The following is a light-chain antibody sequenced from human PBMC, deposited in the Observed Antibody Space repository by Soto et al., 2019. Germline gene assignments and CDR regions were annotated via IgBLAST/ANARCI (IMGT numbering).Light chain of an antibody. J-gene: IGLJ1*01. CDR3: SSYSTGGSYV. CDR2: DVS. Sequence: QSALTQPASVSGSPGQSIAISCTGTSSDVGGYNSASWYQQHPGKAPKLLIYDVSNRPSGVSNRFSGSKSGNPASLTISGLQAEDEADYYCSSYSTGGSYVFGTGTKVTVL. V-gene: IGLV2-14*03. CDR1: SSDVGGYNS.